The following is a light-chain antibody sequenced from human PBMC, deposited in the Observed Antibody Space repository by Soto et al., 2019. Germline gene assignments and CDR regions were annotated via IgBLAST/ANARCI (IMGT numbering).Light chain of an antibody. V-gene: IGKV3-15*01. CDR1: QSVSSN. CDR3: QQYKNWPPEIT. J-gene: IGKJ5*01. Sequence: EIVMTQSPATLSVSPGERATLSCRASQSVSSNLAWYQQKAGRAPRLLIYGASTRATGIPARFSGSGSGTEFTLTISSLQSEDFAVYYCQQYKNWPPEITFGQGTRLEIK. CDR2: GAS.